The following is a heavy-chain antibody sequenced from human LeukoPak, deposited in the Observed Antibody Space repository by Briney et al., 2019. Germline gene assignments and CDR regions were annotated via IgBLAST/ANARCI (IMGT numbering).Heavy chain of an antibody. CDR3: AREAVRSRAFDI. Sequence: PETLSLTCAVYGGSFSGYYWSWIRQPPGKGLEWIGEINHSGSTNYNPSLKSRVTISVDTSTNQFSLMLTSVTAADTAVYYCAREAVRSRAFDIWGQGTMVTVS. D-gene: IGHD3-10*01. J-gene: IGHJ3*02. CDR2: INHSGST. V-gene: IGHV4-34*01. CDR1: GGSFSGYY.